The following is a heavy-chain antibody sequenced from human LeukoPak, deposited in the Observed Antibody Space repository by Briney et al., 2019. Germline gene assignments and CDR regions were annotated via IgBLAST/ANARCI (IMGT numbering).Heavy chain of an antibody. CDR3: AASFLRFSPDFDY. Sequence: VASVKVSCKVSGYTLSELSIHWVRQAPGKGLEWVGGLDPNDGETIYAQKFQGRVIMTEDTSTDTAYMALHSLRSEDTPVFYRAASFLRFSPDFDYWGQGTLVTVSS. D-gene: IGHD3-3*01. J-gene: IGHJ4*02. CDR1: GYTLSELS. V-gene: IGHV1-24*01. CDR2: LDPNDGET.